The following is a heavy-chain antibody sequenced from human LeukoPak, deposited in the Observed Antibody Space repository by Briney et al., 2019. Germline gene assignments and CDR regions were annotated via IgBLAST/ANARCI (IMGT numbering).Heavy chain of an antibody. D-gene: IGHD3-3*01. J-gene: IGHJ4*02. V-gene: IGHV4-59*01. CDR1: GGSISSYY. CDR2: IYYSGST. Sequence: PSETLSLTCTVSGGSISSYYWSWIRQPPGKGLEWIGYIYYSGSTNHNPSLKSRVTISVDTSKNQFSLNPRSVTAADTAVYSCARSAPGGDFWSCYSYYFDYWGQGTLVTVSS. CDR3: ARSAPGGDFWSCYSYYFDY.